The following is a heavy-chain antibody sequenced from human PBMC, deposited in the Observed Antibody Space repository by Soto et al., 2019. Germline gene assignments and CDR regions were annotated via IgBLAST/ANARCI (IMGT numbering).Heavy chain of an antibody. J-gene: IGHJ3*02. CDR1: GFTWSSYT. V-gene: IGHV3-23*01. Sequence: PXGALRVSWSASGFTWSSYTVSWVRQDTGKGLEWVSAISGSGGSTYYADSVKGRFTISRDNSKNTLYLQMNSLRAEDTAVYYCAKDSRRVVVVPAALDAFDIWAQGTMVTVSS. CDR3: AKDSRRVVVVPAALDAFDI. D-gene: IGHD2-2*01. CDR2: ISGSGGST.